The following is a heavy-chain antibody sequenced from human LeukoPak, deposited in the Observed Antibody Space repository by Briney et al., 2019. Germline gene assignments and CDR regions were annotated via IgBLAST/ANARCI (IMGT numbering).Heavy chain of an antibody. CDR2: IYYSGST. J-gene: IGHJ1*01. V-gene: IGHV4-59*08. CDR1: GGSISSYY. CDR3: ARPPDYDILTGGEYFQH. D-gene: IGHD3-9*01. Sequence: PSETLSLTCTVSGGSISSYYWSWIRQPPGKGLEWIGYIYYSGSTNYNPSLKSRVTISVDTSKNQFSLKLSSVTAADTAVYYCARPPDYDILTGGEYFQHWGQGTLVTVSS.